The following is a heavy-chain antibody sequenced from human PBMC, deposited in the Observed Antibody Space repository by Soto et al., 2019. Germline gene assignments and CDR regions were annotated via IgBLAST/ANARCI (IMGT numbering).Heavy chain of an antibody. V-gene: IGHV3-74*01. CDR1: GFTLRTYW. Sequence: EVQLVESGGGLVQPGGSLTLSCVASGFTLRTYWMHWVRQAPGKGLVWVSRSNGDGTTTSYVDSVKGRFTVSRDNAKNTLYLQLSRLAADDTVVYYFASPEFSSPNHYMDVWGEGTTVTVSS. J-gene: IGHJ6*03. D-gene: IGHD6-6*01. CDR3: ASPEFSSPNHYMDV. CDR2: SNGDGTTT.